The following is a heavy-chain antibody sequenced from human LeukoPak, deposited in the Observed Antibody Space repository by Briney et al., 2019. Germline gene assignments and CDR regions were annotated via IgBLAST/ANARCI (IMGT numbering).Heavy chain of an antibody. CDR1: GFTFSSYA. D-gene: IGHD3-9*01. Sequence: GGSLRLSCAASGFTFSSYAMSWVRQAPGKGLEWVSAISGSGGSTYYADSVEGRFTISRDNSKNTLYLQMNSLTAEDTAVYYCASSLILTGYYSDYWGQGTLVTVSS. J-gene: IGHJ4*02. CDR3: ASSLILTGYYSDY. V-gene: IGHV3-23*01. CDR2: ISGSGGST.